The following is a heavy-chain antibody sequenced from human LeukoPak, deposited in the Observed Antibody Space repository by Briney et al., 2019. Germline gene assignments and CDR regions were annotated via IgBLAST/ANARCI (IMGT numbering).Heavy chain of an antibody. V-gene: IGHV4-39*01. CDR3: ARRAGGCFDY. CDR2: IYYRRTT. J-gene: IGHJ4*02. D-gene: IGHD3-10*01. Sequence: SETLSLTCTVSGGSISSSSYYWGWIRQPPGKGLEWKGTIYYRRTTYYTPSHKSRVTICVDTSKDQFPLKLSSGTAADTRVYYCARRAGGCFDYWGQGTLVTVPS. CDR1: GGSISSSSYY.